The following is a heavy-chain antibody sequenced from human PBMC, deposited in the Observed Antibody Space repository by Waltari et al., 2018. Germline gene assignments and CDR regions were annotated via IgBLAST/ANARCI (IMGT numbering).Heavy chain of an antibody. V-gene: IGHV1-2*06. J-gene: IGHJ5*02. CDR1: GYTFTDSV. CDR3: ARHIDSIRSA. D-gene: IGHD2-21*01. Sequence: QVQLVQSGAEVKKPGASVKVSCKASGYTFTDSVIDWVRHAPGQGLEWMGRINPKRGATTYPQKLQGRVTMTRDTSIGTAYVELGSVTSDDTALYYCARHIDSIRSAWGQGTLVTVSS. CDR2: INPKRGAT.